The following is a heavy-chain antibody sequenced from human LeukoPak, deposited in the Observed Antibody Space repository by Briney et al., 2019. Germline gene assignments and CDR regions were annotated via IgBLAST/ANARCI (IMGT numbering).Heavy chain of an antibody. J-gene: IGHJ6*02. CDR3: AKYGYDSSGYYYYYHGMDV. V-gene: IGHV3-23*01. Sequence: GGSLRLSCAASGFTFSSYAMSWVRQAPGEGLEWVSAISGSGGSTYYADSVKGRFTISRDNSKNTLYLQMNSLRAEDTAVYYCAKYGYDSSGYYYYYHGMDVWGQGTTVTVSS. CDR2: ISGSGGST. CDR1: GFTFSSYA. D-gene: IGHD3-22*01.